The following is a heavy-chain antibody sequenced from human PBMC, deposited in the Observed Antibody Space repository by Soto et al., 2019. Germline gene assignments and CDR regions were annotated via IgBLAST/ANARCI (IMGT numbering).Heavy chain of an antibody. J-gene: IGHJ4*02. CDR3: AKVGYLKKKQLQHDGYDY. D-gene: IGHD6-13*01. Sequence: SGKVCSGASGYTFTGYYMQWVRQAPGQGLEWMGWMNPNIGGRKYAPKFQGRVTMTMDTSMSTAYMELSRLRSDDTAVYYCAKVGYLKKKQLQHDGYDYWGQGTMVTV. CDR1: GYTFTGYY. CDR2: MNPNIGGR. V-gene: IGHV1-2*02.